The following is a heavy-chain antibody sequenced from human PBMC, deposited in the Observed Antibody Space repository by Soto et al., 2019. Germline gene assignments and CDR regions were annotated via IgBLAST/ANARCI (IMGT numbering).Heavy chain of an antibody. Sequence: GGSLRLSCAASGFTFSSYAMSWVRQAPGKGLEWVSAISGSGGSTYYADSVKGRFTISRDNSKNTLYLQMNSLRAEDTAVYYCAKVIGRVEQWLEPYFDYWGQGTLVTVSS. J-gene: IGHJ4*02. CDR1: GFTFSSYA. CDR2: ISGSGGST. V-gene: IGHV3-23*01. D-gene: IGHD6-19*01. CDR3: AKVIGRVEQWLEPYFDY.